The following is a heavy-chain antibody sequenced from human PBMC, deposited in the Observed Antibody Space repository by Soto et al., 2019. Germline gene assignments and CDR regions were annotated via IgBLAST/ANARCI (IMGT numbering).Heavy chain of an antibody. CDR3: VTYYYDSSGYDAFDI. CDR2: IRSKANSYAT. CDR1: GFTFSGSA. J-gene: IGHJ3*02. D-gene: IGHD3-22*01. Sequence: SLRLSCAASGFTFSGSAMHWVRQASGKGLEWVGRIRSKANSYATAYAASVKGRFTISRDDSKNTAYLQMNSLKTEDTAVYYCVTYYYDSSGYDAFDIWGQGTMVTVSS. V-gene: IGHV3-73*01.